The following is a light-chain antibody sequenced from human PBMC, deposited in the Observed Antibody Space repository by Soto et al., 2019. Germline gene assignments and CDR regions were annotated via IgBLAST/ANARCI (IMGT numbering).Light chain of an antibody. V-gene: IGLV2-14*01. J-gene: IGLJ1*01. CDR2: DVS. CDR3: CSYTRSGTLI. CDR1: SGDIGDYNY. Sequence: QCALTQPASVSGSAGQSITISCVGTSGDIGDYNYVSWYQQHPGKVPKVIIYDVSNRPSGVSYRFSGTKSGNTASLTVSGLQAEDEADYYCCSYTRSGTLIFGTGTKVTVL.